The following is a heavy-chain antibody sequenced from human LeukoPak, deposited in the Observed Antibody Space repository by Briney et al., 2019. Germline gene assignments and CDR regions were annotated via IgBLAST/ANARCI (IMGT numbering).Heavy chain of an antibody. Sequence: PSQSPSLTRSVDAPSVGGYYWSCICPPPRKRLWWIGEINHSGSTNYNPPLKSRVTISVDTSKNQFSLKLSSVTAADTAVYYCARGKKQQLTYYYYGMDVWGKGTTVTVSS. CDR2: INHSGST. V-gene: IGHV4-34*01. CDR3: ARGKKQQLTYYYYGMDV. CDR1: APSVGGYY. J-gene: IGHJ6*04. D-gene: IGHD6-13*01.